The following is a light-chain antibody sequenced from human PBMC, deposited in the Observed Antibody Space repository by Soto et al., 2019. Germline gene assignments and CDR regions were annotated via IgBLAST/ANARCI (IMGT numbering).Light chain of an antibody. CDR2: DVS. CDR1: SIGVGGYNY. Sequence: QSALTQPASVSGSPGQSITISCTGTSIGVGGYNYVSWYQQHPGKAPKLMIYDVSNRPSGVSNRFSGSKSGNTASLTISGLQAEDEADYYCSSYTSSSTPHVVFGGGTKLTVL. CDR3: SSYTSSSTPHVV. J-gene: IGLJ2*01. V-gene: IGLV2-14*01.